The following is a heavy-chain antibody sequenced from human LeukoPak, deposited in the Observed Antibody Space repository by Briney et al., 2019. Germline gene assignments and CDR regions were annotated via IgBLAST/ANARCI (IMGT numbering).Heavy chain of an antibody. CDR2: AFYSGST. D-gene: IGHD4-11*01. J-gene: IGHJ5*01. V-gene: IGHV4-39*07. CDR3: ADYSGWFGY. Sequence: SETLSLTCTVSGDSISSSSYYWEWVRQPPGKGLEWIGSAFYSGSTYYNPSLKSRVTISLDTSKTQFSLKLTSVTAADTAVYYCADYSGWFGYWGQGNLVTVSS. CDR1: GDSISSSSYY.